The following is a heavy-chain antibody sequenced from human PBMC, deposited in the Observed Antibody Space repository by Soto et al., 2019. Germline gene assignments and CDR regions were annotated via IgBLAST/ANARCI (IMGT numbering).Heavy chain of an antibody. CDR1: GFTFSSYA. CDR3: AKDRTVWDLRYYFDY. J-gene: IGHJ4*02. V-gene: IGHV3-23*01. Sequence: GGSLRLSCAASGFTFSSYAMSWVRQAPGKGLEWVSAISGSGGSTYYADSVKGRFTISRDNSKNTLYLQMNSLRAEDTAVYYCAKDRTVWDLRYYFDYWGQGTLVTVSS. D-gene: IGHD1-20*01. CDR2: ISGSGGST.